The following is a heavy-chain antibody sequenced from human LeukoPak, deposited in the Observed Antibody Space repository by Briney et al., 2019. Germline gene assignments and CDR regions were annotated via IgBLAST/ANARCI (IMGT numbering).Heavy chain of an antibody. CDR1: GYTLTVLS. J-gene: IGHJ6*04. Sequence: ASVKLSCNVSGYTLTVLSMHWVRHAPGTGLELKGVFDPEDGETIYAQKFQGRVTMTEDTSTDKAYMELSSLRSEDTAVYYCATDGYCSGGSCYRSYYCGMDVWGKGTTVSVSS. D-gene: IGHD2-15*01. CDR2: FDPEDGET. CDR3: ATDGYCSGGSCYRSYYCGMDV. V-gene: IGHV1-24*01.